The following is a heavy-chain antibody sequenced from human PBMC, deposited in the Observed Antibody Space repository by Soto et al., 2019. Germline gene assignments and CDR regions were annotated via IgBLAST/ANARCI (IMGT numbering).Heavy chain of an antibody. D-gene: IGHD2-21*02. Sequence: QVQLVDSGGGVVQPGRSLRLSCEVSGFTFRNYAMHWVRQAPGKGLEWVAVISYGGKTKYYADSVKGRFTISRDNSNSRLSLQMNSLKVENTAVYYRARHWGGGGDPSYFFDFWGQGTLVGVSS. CDR2: ISYGGKTK. CDR3: ARHWGGGGDPSYFFDF. V-gene: IGHV3-30*04. J-gene: IGHJ4*02. CDR1: GFTFRNYA.